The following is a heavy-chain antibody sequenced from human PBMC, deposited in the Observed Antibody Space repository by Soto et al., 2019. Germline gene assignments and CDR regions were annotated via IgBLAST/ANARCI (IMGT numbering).Heavy chain of an antibody. CDR2: IIPIFGTA. Sequence: QVQLVQSGAEVKKPGSSVKVSCKASGGTFSSYAISWVRQAPGQGIEWMGGIIPIFGTANYAQKFQGRVTIPADECTSTAYMELSSLRAEDTAVYDCARGNDVVLMVYATSYYYGMDVWGQGTTVTVSS. D-gene: IGHD2-8*01. CDR3: ARGNDVVLMVYATSYYYGMDV. V-gene: IGHV1-69*01. CDR1: GGTFSSYA. J-gene: IGHJ6*02.